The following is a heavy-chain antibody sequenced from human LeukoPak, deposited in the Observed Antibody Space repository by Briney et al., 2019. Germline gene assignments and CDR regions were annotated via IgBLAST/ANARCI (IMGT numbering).Heavy chain of an antibody. CDR2: IGGRGGNT. D-gene: IGHD1-7*01. CDR3: ATWNYVTY. V-gene: IGHV3-23*01. J-gene: IGHJ4*02. Sequence: GGSLRLSCAASGFTFGSYAMSWVRQAPGKGLEWVSAIGGRGGNTYYSDSVKGRFTISRDNSKNTLYLQMNSLRAEDTAVYCCATWNYVTYWGQGTLVTVSS. CDR1: GFTFGSYA.